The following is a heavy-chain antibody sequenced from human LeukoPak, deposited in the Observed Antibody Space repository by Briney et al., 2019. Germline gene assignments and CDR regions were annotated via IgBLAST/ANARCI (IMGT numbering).Heavy chain of an antibody. V-gene: IGHV4-59*01. CDR2: IYYSGST. J-gene: IGHJ3*02. CDR3: ARVMYGEYAFDI. Sequence: SETVSLTCTVSGGSISSYYWSWIRQPPGKGLEWIGYIYYSGSTNYNPSLKSRVTISVDTSKNQFSLKLSSVTAADTAVYYCARVMYGEYAFDIWGQGTMVTVSS. D-gene: IGHD2-8*01. CDR1: GGSISSYY.